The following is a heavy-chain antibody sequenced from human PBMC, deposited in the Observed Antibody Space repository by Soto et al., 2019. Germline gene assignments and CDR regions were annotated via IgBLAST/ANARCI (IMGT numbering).Heavy chain of an antibody. CDR2: ISAYNENT. Sequence: QVQLVQSGAEVKKPGASVKVSCKASGYTFTRYGISWVRQAPGQGLEWMGWISAYNENTNYAQNLKGRVTMTTGTYTSTAYMELTSLTSDDTAVYYCAREGYCSSGSCALYSHDYFGMDVWGQGTTVTVSS. D-gene: IGHD2-15*01. CDR1: GYTFTRYG. CDR3: AREGYCSSGSCALYSHDYFGMDV. V-gene: IGHV1-18*01. J-gene: IGHJ6*02.